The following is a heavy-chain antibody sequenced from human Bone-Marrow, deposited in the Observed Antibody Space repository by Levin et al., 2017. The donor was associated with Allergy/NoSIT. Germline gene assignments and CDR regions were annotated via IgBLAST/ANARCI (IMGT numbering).Heavy chain of an antibody. V-gene: IGHV3-30*18. CDR1: GFNFGLYG. CDR3: AKLTFTDYTSSDY. J-gene: IGHJ4*02. Sequence: GGSLRLSCAASGFNFGLYGLHWVRRAPGRGLEWVALVSHDGKTQHYADSVKGRFSISRDNSKNTLFLQMDSLRVEDTAVYYCAKLTFTDYTSSDYWGQGTLVTVSS. D-gene: IGHD4-11*01. CDR2: VSHDGKTQ.